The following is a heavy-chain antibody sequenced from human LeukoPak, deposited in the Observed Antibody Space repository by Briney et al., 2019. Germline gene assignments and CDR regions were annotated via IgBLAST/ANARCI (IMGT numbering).Heavy chain of an antibody. J-gene: IGHJ6*02. V-gene: IGHV3-33*01. CDR2: IWYDGSNK. Sequence: GRSLRLSCAASGFTFISYGMHWVRQAPGKGLEWVAVIWYDGSNKYYADSVKGRFTISRDNSKNTLYLQMNSLRAEDTAVYYCARGLLWFGELLSVSGVDVWGQGTTVTVSS. D-gene: IGHD3-10*01. CDR1: GFTFISYG. CDR3: ARGLLWFGELLSVSGVDV.